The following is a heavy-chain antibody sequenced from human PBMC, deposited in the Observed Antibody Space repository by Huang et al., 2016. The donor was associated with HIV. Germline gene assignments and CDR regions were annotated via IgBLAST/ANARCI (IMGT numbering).Heavy chain of an antibody. J-gene: IGHJ4*02. CDR3: AKDRGDGYSGYDYDY. CDR1: GFTFSNYA. D-gene: IGHD5-12*01. CDR2: ISGSRGTI. Sequence: EVQLWESGGTLVQPGGSLRLSCGASGFTFSNYAMSWVRQAPGKGLEWVSLISGSRGTIYYAESVKGRFTISRDNVKKTVYLQMNSLRVEDAAVYYCAKDRGDGYSGYDYDYWGQGTLVTVSS. V-gene: IGHV3-23*01.